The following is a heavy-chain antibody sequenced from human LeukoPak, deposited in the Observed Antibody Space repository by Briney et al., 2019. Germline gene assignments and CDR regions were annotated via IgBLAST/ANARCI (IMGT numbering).Heavy chain of an antibody. V-gene: IGHV3-23*01. J-gene: IGHJ5*02. CDR1: GFTFSSYA. CDR3: AKLWYYDFWSGPNWFDP. CDR2: ISGSGGST. Sequence: AGGSLRLSCAASGFTFSSYAMSWVRQAPGKGLEWVSAISGSGGSTYYADSVEGRFTISRDNSKNTLYLQMNSLRAEDTAVYYCAKLWYYDFWSGPNWFDPWGQGTLVTVSS. D-gene: IGHD3-3*01.